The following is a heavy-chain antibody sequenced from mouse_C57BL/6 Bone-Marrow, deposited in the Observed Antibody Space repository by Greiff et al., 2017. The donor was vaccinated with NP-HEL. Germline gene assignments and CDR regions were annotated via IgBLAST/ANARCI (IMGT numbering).Heavy chain of an antibody. D-gene: IGHD1-1*01. CDR3: VSVVATNWYFDV. J-gene: IGHJ1*03. Sequence: DVPLVESGPVLVKPGASVKLSCKASGYTFTDYYMNWVKQSPGQCLEWIGVIIPYNGGTSYNQKFKGKATLTVDKSSSTAYMELNSLTSEDSAVYYCVSVVATNWYFDVWGTGTTVTVSS. CDR2: IIPYNGGT. CDR1: GYTFTDYY. V-gene: IGHV1-19*01.